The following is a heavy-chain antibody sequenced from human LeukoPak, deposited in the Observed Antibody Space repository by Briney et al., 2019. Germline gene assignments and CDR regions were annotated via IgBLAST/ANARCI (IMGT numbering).Heavy chain of an antibody. D-gene: IGHD3-10*02. CDR1: GFTFSGYW. CDR2: LNSDGTTI. Sequence: PGGSLRLSCVASGFTFSGYWTHWVRQAPGMGLVWVSRLNSDGTTINYADSVKGRFTISRDNAKNTVYLQMSGLRDDDTALYFCVRGAGGPRNYVLDYWGQGALVSVSS. J-gene: IGHJ4*02. V-gene: IGHV3-74*01. CDR3: VRGAGGPRNYVLDY.